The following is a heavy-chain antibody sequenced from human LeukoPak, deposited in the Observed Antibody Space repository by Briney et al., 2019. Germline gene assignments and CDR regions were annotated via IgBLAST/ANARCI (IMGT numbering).Heavy chain of an antibody. Sequence: SETLSLTCTVSGGSISSGGYYWSWIRQHPGKGLEWIGYIYYSGSTYYNPSLKSRVTISVDTSKNQFSLKLSSVTAADTAVYYCARYYDFWMDVWGKGTTVTVPS. D-gene: IGHD3-3*01. J-gene: IGHJ6*04. V-gene: IGHV4-31*03. CDR1: GGSISSGGYY. CDR2: IYYSGST. CDR3: ARYYDFWMDV.